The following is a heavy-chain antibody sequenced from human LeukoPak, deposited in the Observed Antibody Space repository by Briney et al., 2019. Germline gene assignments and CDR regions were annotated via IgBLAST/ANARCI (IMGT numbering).Heavy chain of an antibody. J-gene: IGHJ3*01. CDR3: ARESPWGFHAFDV. Sequence: PGGSLRLSCAASGFGFINYNMNWVRQAPGKGLEWVSYIGSTSSSIRYADSVKGRFTISRDNANSSLNLQMNSLRAEDTALYYCARESPWGFHAFDVWGQGTVVTVSS. CDR2: IGSTSSSI. V-gene: IGHV3-48*01. D-gene: IGHD7-27*01. CDR1: GFGFINYN.